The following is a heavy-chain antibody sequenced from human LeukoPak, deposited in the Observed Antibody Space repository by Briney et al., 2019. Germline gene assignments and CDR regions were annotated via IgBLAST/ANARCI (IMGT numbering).Heavy chain of an antibody. Sequence: GGSLRLSCAASGFTFSSYAMSWVRQAPGKGLEWVANIKQDGSEKYYVDSVKGRFTISRDNAKNSLYLQMNSLRAEDTAVYYCARLCYDFWSGYYPDYYYGMDVWGQGTTVTVSS. J-gene: IGHJ6*02. D-gene: IGHD3-3*01. CDR2: IKQDGSEK. V-gene: IGHV3-7*03. CDR3: ARLCYDFWSGYYPDYYYGMDV. CDR1: GFTFSSYA.